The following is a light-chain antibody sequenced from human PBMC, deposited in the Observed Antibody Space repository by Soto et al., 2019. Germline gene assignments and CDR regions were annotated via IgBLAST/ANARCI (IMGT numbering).Light chain of an antibody. J-gene: IGKJ1*01. CDR2: LGS. CDR1: QSLLHSNGYNY. CDR3: MQGLQTWT. V-gene: IGKV2-28*01. Sequence: DIVMTQSPLSLPVTPGEPASISCRSSQSLLHSNGYNYVDWYLQKPEQSPQLLIYLGSNRASGVPDRFSGSGSGTDFTLKISRVEAEDVGVYYCMQGLQTWTFGQGTKVDIK.